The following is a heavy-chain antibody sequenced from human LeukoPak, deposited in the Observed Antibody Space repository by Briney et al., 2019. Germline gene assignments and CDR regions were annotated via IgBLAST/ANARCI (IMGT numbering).Heavy chain of an antibody. CDR1: GYTFTSYA. J-gene: IGHJ4*02. D-gene: IGHD1-26*01. V-gene: IGHV1-3*04. CDR3: ARDLMGADDY. CDR2: IDIGGDRT. Sequence: ASVTVSCTASGYTFTSYAMNWVRQAPGQRLEWMGWIDIGGDRTKYSLMFQGRVSITKDTSASTTYMEVHSLRSEDTAVYYCARDLMGADDYWGQGTLVTVSS.